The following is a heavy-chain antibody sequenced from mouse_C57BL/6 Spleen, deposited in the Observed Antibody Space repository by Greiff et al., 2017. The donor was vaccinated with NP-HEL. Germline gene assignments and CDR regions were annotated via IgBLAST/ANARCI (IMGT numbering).Heavy chain of an antibody. J-gene: IGHJ2*01. CDR1: GYTFTDYE. V-gene: IGHV1-15*01. CDR3: TRGGLNYGSSYDYFDY. CDR2: IDPETGGT. Sequence: QVQLQQSGAELVRPGASVTLSCKASGYTFTDYEMHWVKQTPVHGLEWIGAIDPETGGTAYNQKFKGKAILTADKSSSTAYMELRSLTSEDSAVYYCTRGGLNYGSSYDYFDYWGQGTTLTVSS. D-gene: IGHD1-1*01.